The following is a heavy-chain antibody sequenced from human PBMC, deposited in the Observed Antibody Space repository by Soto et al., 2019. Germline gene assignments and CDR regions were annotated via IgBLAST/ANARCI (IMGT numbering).Heavy chain of an antibody. V-gene: IGHV1-2*02. Sequence: QVQLVQSGAEVKKPGVSVKVSCKASGYTFTDYYMNWVRQAPGQGLVWRGWINPKNGVTKYAQKFQGRVTMTRDTSISTAYMDLSRLRSDDTALYYCARGALTVANWFDPWGQGTQVTVSS. J-gene: IGHJ5*02. D-gene: IGHD6-19*01. CDR1: GYTFTDYY. CDR3: ARGALTVANWFDP. CDR2: INPKNGVT.